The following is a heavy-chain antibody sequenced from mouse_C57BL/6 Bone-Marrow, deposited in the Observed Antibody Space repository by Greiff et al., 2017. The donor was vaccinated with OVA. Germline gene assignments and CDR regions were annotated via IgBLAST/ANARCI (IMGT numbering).Heavy chain of an antibody. CDR3: TRGYSNDYAIDY. CDR1: GYTFTDYE. CDR2: IDPATGGP. D-gene: IGHD2-5*01. Sequence: QVQLQQPGAELVRPGASVTLSCKASGYTFTDYEMHWVKQTPVQGLEWIGAIDPATGGPAYNQQFKGKAILTVDKSSSTAYMELRSLTSEDSAVYCFTRGYSNDYAIDYWGQGTSVTVSS. V-gene: IGHV1-15*01. J-gene: IGHJ4*01.